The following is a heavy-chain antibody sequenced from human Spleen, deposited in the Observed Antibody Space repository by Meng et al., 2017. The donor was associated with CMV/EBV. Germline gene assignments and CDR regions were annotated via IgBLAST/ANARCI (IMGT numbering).Heavy chain of an antibody. CDR1: GFTFSSDS. J-gene: IGHJ4*02. CDR3: ARDTGRLEYYFDY. Sequence: ADAGFTFSSDSRNWVRQAPGKGLEWVSSIGTSSSYIYYADSVQGRFTISRDNANNSLYLQMNSLRAEDTAVYYCARDTGRLEYYFDYWGQGTLVTVSS. CDR2: IGTSSSYI. D-gene: IGHD1-1*01. V-gene: IGHV3-21*01.